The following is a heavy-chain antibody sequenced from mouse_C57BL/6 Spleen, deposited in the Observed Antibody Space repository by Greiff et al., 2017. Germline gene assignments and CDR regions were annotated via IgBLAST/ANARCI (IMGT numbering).Heavy chain of an antibody. V-gene: IGHV7-3*01. CDR2: IRNKANGYTT. CDR3: ARWAGSSWFAY. D-gene: IGHD3-3*01. J-gene: IGHJ3*01. Sequence: EVQLVESGGGLVQPGGSLSLSCAASGFTFTDYYMSWVRQPPGKALEWLGFIRNKANGYTTEYSASVKGRFTISRDNSQSILYLQMNALRAEDSATYYCARWAGSSWFAYWGQGTLVTVSA. CDR1: GFTFTDYY.